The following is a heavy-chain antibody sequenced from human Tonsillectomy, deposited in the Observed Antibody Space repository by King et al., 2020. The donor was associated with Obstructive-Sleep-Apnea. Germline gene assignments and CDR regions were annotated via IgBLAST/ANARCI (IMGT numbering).Heavy chain of an antibody. CDR2: IRYDGSNQ. J-gene: IGHJ4*02. Sequence: VQLVESGGGVVQPGGSLRLSCAASGLTFSSYGMHWVRQAPGKGLAWVAFIRYDGSNQYYTDSVKGRFTISRDDSKNTLYLQMNSLRAEDTSVYYCAKDLGYRFDSWGQGTLVTVSS. CDR3: AKDLGYRFDS. D-gene: IGHD2-2*01. V-gene: IGHV3-30*02. CDR1: GLTFSSYG.